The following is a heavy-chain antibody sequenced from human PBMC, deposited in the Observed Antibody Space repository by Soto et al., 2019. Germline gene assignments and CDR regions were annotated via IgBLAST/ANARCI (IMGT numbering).Heavy chain of an antibody. Sequence: GSLRLSCAASGFTFSDYYMSWIRQAPGQGLEWISYISGSGSTMYYADSVKGRFTISRDNAKGSVYLQMSGLRAEDTAVYYCARLGLFDYWGRGILVTVS. J-gene: IGHJ4*02. CDR1: GFTFSDYY. CDR2: ISGSGSTM. V-gene: IGHV3-11*01. D-gene: IGHD2-21*02. CDR3: ARLGLFDY.